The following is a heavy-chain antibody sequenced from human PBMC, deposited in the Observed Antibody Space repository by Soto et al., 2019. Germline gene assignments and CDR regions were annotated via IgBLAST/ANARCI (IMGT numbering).Heavy chain of an antibody. Sequence: PGGSLRLSCAASGFTFSSYGMHWVRQAPGKGLEWVAVIWYDGSNKYYADSVKGRFTISRDNAKNSLYLQLNSLRAEDTAVYYCARDLYSSSARYFDYWGQGTLVTVSS. CDR2: IWYDGSNK. D-gene: IGHD6-6*01. CDR1: GFTFSSYG. CDR3: ARDLYSSSARYFDY. V-gene: IGHV3-33*01. J-gene: IGHJ4*02.